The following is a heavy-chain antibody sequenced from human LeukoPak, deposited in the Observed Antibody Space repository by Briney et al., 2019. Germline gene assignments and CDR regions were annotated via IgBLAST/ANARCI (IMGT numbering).Heavy chain of an antibody. CDR3: ARVAGRFGESYNWFDP. J-gene: IGHJ5*02. D-gene: IGHD3-10*01. V-gene: IGHV4-31*03. CDR1: GGSISSGGYY. CDR2: IYYSGST. Sequence: SQTLSLTCTVSGGSISSGGYYWSWIRQHPGKGLEWIGYIYYSGSTYYNPSLKSRVTISVDTSKNQFSLKLSSVTAADTAVYYCARVAGRFGESYNWFDPWGQGTLVTVSS.